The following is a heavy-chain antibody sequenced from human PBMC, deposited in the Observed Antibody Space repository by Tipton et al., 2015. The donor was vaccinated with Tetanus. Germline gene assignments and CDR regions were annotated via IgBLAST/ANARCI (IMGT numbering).Heavy chain of an antibody. CDR3: ARGLLVVVPAARGRYNWFDP. J-gene: IGHJ5*02. CDR2: INHSGST. CDR1: GGSFSGYY. V-gene: IGHV4-34*01. D-gene: IGHD2-2*01. Sequence: TLSLTCAVYGGSFSGYYWSWIRQPPGKGLEWIGEINHSGSTNYNPSLKSRVTISVDTSKNQFSLKLSSVTAADTAVYYCARGLLVVVPAARGRYNWFDPWGQGTLVTVSP.